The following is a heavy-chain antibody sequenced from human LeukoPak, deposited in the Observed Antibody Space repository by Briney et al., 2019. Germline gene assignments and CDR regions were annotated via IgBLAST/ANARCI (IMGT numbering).Heavy chain of an antibody. V-gene: IGHV4-39*01. CDR1: GGSISSSSYY. CDR3: ASYEFWSGRSLFDY. CDR2: IYYSGST. D-gene: IGHD3-3*01. Sequence: SETLSLTCTVSGGSISSSSYYWGWIRQPPGKGLEWIGSIYYSGSTYYNPSLKSRVTISVDTSKNQFSLKLSSVTAADTAVYYCASYEFWSGRSLFDYWGQGTLVTVSS. J-gene: IGHJ4*02.